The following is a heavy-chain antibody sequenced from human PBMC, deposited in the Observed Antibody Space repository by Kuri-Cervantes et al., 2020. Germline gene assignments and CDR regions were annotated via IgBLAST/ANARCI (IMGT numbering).Heavy chain of an antibody. CDR1: GGSFSGYY. J-gene: IGHJ5*02. CDR2: INHSGST. CDR3: ARAFVVVPFSWFDP. D-gene: IGHD2-2*01. Sequence: SQTLSLTCAVYGGSFSGYYWSWIRQPPGKGLERIGEINHSGSTNYNPSLKSRVTISVDTSKNQFSLKLSSVTAADTAVYYCARAFVVVPFSWFDPWGQGTLVTVSS. V-gene: IGHV4-34*01.